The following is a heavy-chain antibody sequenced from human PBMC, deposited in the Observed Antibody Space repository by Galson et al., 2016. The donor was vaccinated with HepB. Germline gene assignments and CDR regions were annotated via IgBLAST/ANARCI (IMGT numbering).Heavy chain of an antibody. CDR1: GFTFNLYA. CDR3: AKSGFCTSSTCYRFYYYSSMDV. Sequence: SLRLSCAASGFTFNLYAMSWVRQAPGKGLEWVSSISGSGDSTYYADSVKGRFAISRDNSKNTLYLQMHSLRAEDTALYYCAKSGFCTSSTCYRFYYYSSMDVWGQGTTVTVSS. J-gene: IGHJ6*02. V-gene: IGHV3-23*01. D-gene: IGHD2-2*01. CDR2: ISGSGDST.